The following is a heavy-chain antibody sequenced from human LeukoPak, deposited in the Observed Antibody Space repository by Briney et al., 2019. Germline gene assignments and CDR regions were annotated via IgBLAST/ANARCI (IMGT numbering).Heavy chain of an antibody. D-gene: IGHD2-2*01. J-gene: IGHJ6*02. CDR2: ISYDGSNK. CDR1: GFTFSTYA. V-gene: IGHV3-30*04. CDR3: ARDSVVVPAAYTYYYYGMDV. Sequence: GGSLRLSCAASGFTFSTYAMNWVRQAPGKGLEWVAVISYDGSNKYYADSVKGRFTISRDNSKNTLYLQMNSLRAEDTAVYYCARDSVVVPAAYTYYYYGMDVWGQGTTVTVSS.